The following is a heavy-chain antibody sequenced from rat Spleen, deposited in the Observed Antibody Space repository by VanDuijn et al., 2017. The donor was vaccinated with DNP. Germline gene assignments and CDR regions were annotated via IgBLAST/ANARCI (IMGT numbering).Heavy chain of an antibody. V-gene: IGHV5-7*01. J-gene: IGHJ2*01. CDR1: GFIFSDYN. CDR2: ISNDGGST. Sequence: EVQLVESGGGLVQPGRSLKLSCVASGFIFSDYNMAWVRQAPKKGLEWVATISNDGGSTYHRDSVKGRFTISRDNAKSTLYLHMDSLRSEDTATYYCARPDYWGQGVLVTVSS. CDR3: ARPDY.